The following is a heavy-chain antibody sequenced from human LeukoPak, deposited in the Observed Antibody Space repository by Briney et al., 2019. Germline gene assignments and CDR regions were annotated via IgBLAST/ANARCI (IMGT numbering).Heavy chain of an antibody. CDR1: GFTVSSNY. CDR3: ARDLVWGSGAFDI. D-gene: IGHD7-27*01. J-gene: IGHJ3*02. V-gene: IGHV3-53*01. CDR2: IYSGGST. Sequence: GGSLRLSCAASGFTVSSNYMSWVRQAPGKGLEWVSVIYSGGSTYYADSVKGRFTISRDNSKNTLYLQMNSLRVEDTAVYYCARDLVWGSGAFDIWGQGTMVTVSS.